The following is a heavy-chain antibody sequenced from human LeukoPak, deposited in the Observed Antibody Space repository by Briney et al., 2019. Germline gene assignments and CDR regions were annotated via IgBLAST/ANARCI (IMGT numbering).Heavy chain of an antibody. J-gene: IGHJ4*02. CDR2: IYTSGRT. Sequence: PSETLSLNCTVSGGSIGNYFWSWIRQTPGKGLEWIGYIYTSGRTNYNPSLKSRASISVDTSKNQFSLNVTSVTAADTAMYYCARLDWGFDYWGQGTLVTVSS. CDR3: ARLDWGFDY. CDR1: GGSIGNYF. D-gene: IGHD7-27*01. V-gene: IGHV4-4*09.